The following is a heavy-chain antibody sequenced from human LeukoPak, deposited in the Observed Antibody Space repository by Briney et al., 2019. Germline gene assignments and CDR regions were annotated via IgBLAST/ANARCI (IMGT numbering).Heavy chain of an antibody. Sequence: GGSLRLSCAASGFTFSSYAMSWVRQAPGKGLEWVSAISGSGGSTYYADSVKGRFTISRGNSKTTLYLQMNSLRAEDTAVYYCAKVDSSGWYLNAFDYWGQGTLVTVSS. CDR1: GFTFSSYA. CDR2: ISGSGGST. CDR3: AKVDSSGWYLNAFDY. V-gene: IGHV3-23*01. J-gene: IGHJ4*02. D-gene: IGHD6-19*01.